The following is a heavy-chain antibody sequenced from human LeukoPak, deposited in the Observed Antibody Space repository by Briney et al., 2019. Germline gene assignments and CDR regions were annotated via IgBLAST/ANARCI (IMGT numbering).Heavy chain of an antibody. CDR3: AKVLSGGSLDY. Sequence: GGSLRPSCEASGFTFSSNWMTWVRQAPGKGLEWVANIKPDGSGKNYVDSVKGRFTISRDNAKSSLYLQMNSLRVEDTAVYYCAKVLSGGSLDYWGQGTLVTVSS. CDR2: IKPDGSGK. CDR1: GFTFSSNW. V-gene: IGHV3-7*01. J-gene: IGHJ4*02. D-gene: IGHD3-3*01.